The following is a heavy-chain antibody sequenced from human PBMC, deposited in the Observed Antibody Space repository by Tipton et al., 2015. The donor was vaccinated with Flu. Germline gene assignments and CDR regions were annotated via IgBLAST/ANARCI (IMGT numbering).Heavy chain of an antibody. V-gene: IGHV4-39*07. Sequence: TLSLTCTVSGGSVSSSDFYWGWVRQPPGKGPEWIGSIFHSGTTYYDLSLQSRVTISLDTSKNQFSLKLTSVSAADTAVYYCAKSRSYLEYLQHWGQGTLVTVSS. CDR2: IFHSGTT. CDR3: AKSRSYLEYLQH. J-gene: IGHJ1*01. D-gene: IGHD1-26*01. CDR1: GGSVSSSDFY.